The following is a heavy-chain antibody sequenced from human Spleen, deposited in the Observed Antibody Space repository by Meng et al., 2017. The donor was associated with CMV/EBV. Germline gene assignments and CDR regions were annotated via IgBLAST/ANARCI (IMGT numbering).Heavy chain of an antibody. CDR1: GYSFSNSW. CDR3: ARLSTTGTTRYFDY. V-gene: IGHV5-51*01. CDR2: IYPGDSDT. J-gene: IGHJ4*02. Sequence: GESLKISCKGSGYSFSNSWIGWVRQMPGKGLEWMGIIYPGDSDTRYSPSFQGQVTISADKSISTAYLQWSSLKASDTAMYYCARLSTTGTTRYFDYWGQGTLVTVSS. D-gene: IGHD1-1*01.